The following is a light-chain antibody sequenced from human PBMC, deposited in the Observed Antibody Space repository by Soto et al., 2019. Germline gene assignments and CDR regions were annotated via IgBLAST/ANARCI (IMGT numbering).Light chain of an antibody. V-gene: IGKV3-15*01. CDR2: DVS. J-gene: IGKJ5*01. CDR3: QQYNNWPFS. Sequence: EIVMTRSPATLSVSPGERATLSCRAGQGVTTNFAWYQQKSGQSPRLLIYDVSIRATGVPARFSGTGSETDFTLTISGLQSEDSAVYFCQQYNNWPFSSGQGTRLEIK. CDR1: QGVTTN.